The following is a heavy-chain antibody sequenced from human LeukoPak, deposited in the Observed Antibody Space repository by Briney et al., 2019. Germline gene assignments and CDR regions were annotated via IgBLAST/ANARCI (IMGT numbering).Heavy chain of an antibody. Sequence: ASVKVSCKASGYTFTSYGISWVRQAPGQGLEWMGIINPSGGSTSYAQKFQGRVTMTRDMSTSTVYMELSSLRSEDTAVYYCARCFLPRYGSGIPNWFDPWGQGTLVTVSS. J-gene: IGHJ5*02. CDR1: GYTFTSYG. V-gene: IGHV1-46*01. CDR3: ARCFLPRYGSGIPNWFDP. D-gene: IGHD3-10*01. CDR2: INPSGGST.